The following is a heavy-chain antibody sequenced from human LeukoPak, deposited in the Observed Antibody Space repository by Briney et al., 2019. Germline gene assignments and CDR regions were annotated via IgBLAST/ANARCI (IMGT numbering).Heavy chain of an antibody. V-gene: IGHV1-69*06. D-gene: IGHD3-10*01. Sequence: SVKVSCKASGYTFSSYAISWVRQAPGQGLEWMGGIIPIFGTANYAQKFQGRVTITADKSTSTAYMELSSLRSEDTAVYYCMVRGEYYYYYMDVWGKGTTVTVSS. CDR1: GYTFSSYA. CDR2: IIPIFGTA. CDR3: MVRGEYYYYYMDV. J-gene: IGHJ6*03.